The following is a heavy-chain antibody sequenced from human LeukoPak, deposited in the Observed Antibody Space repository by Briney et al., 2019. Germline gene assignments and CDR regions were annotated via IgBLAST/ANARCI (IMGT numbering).Heavy chain of an antibody. J-gene: IGHJ4*02. Sequence: GGSLRLSCAASGFTFSDYYMSWIRQAPGKGLEWVSYISSSGSTIYYADSVKGRFTISRDNAKNSLYLQMNSLRAEDTAVYYCARDRANYYDSSGYDYWGQGTLVTLSS. CDR1: GFTFSDYY. V-gene: IGHV3-11*01. CDR3: ARDRANYYDSSGYDY. D-gene: IGHD3-22*01. CDR2: ISSSGSTI.